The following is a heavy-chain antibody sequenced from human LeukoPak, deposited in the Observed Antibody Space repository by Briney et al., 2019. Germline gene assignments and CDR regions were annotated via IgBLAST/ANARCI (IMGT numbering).Heavy chain of an antibody. J-gene: IGHJ4*02. CDR3: ARHHCGYDPFFDY. V-gene: IGHV4-59*08. Sequence: SETLSLTCTVSGGSISSYYWSWIRQPPGKGLEWIGYIYYSGSTNYNPSLKSRVAISVDTSKNQFSLKLSSVTAADTAVYYCARHHCGYDPFFDYWGQGTLVTVSS. CDR1: GGSISSYY. D-gene: IGHD5-12*01. CDR2: IYYSGST.